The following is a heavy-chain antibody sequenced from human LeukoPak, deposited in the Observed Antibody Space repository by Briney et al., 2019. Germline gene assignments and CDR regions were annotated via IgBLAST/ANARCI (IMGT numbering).Heavy chain of an antibody. Sequence: SETLSLTCTVSGGSVNSGDSFWSWIRQPPGKGLEWIGNIYYSGSTNYNPSLQSRVTVSIDTSKNQFSLKVRSVTPADTAVYYCARKLGIAVGDYYYYGLDVWGQGTTVTVSS. CDR2: IYYSGST. D-gene: IGHD6-19*01. CDR3: ARKLGIAVGDYYYYGLDV. V-gene: IGHV4-61*08. CDR1: GGSVNSGDSF. J-gene: IGHJ6*02.